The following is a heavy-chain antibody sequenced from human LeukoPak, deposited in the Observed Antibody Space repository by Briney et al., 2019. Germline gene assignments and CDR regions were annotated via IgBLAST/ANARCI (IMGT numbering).Heavy chain of an antibody. CDR3: ARELDYDFWSGAPSYYYYMDV. V-gene: IGHV1-69*13. Sequence: ASVKVSCKASGGTFISYAISWVRQAPGQGLEWMGGIIPIFGTANYAQKFQGRVTITADESTSTAYMGLSSLRSEDTAVYYCARELDYDFWSGAPSYYYYMDVWGKGTTVTVSS. J-gene: IGHJ6*03. CDR2: IIPIFGTA. CDR1: GGTFISYA. D-gene: IGHD3-3*01.